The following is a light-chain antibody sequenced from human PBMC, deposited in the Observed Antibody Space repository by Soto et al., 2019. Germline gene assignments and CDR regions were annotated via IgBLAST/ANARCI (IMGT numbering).Light chain of an antibody. J-gene: IGLJ1*01. Sequence: QSALTQPASVSGSPGQSITISCTGISSDVGGYNYVSWYQQHPGKAPKLMIYEVSNRPSGVSNRFSGSKSGNTASLTISGLQADDEADYYCSSYTSSSTLVFGTRTKLTVL. V-gene: IGLV2-14*01. CDR3: SSYTSSSTLV. CDR2: EVS. CDR1: SSDVGGYNY.